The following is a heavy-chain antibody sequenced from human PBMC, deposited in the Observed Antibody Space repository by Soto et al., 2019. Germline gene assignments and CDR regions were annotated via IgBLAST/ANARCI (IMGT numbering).Heavy chain of an antibody. V-gene: IGHV3-23*01. CDR3: AKWGTLYTSGSRSSFFDY. CDR2: ISGSGGST. CDR1: GFTFSSYA. J-gene: IGHJ4*02. Sequence: GGSLRLSCAASGFTFSSYAMSWVRQAPGKGLEWVSAISGSGGSTYYADSVKGRFTISRDNSKNTLYLQMNSLRAEDTAVYYCAKWGTLYTSGSRSSFFDYWGQGTLVTVSS. D-gene: IGHD1-26*01.